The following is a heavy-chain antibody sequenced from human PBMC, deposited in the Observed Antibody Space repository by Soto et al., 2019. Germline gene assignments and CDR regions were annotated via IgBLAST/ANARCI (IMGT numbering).Heavy chain of an antibody. CDR2: IWFDGSNK. CDR3: ARDRGTSTSCHDY. V-gene: IGHV3-33*01. D-gene: IGHD2-2*01. CDR1: GFTFSSYA. J-gene: IGHJ4*02. Sequence: QVQLVESGGGVVQPGSSLRLCCAASGFTFSSYAMHWVRQAPGKGLEWVALIWFDGSNKYYIESVKGRFTISRDNSKNTLYLQMNSLRAEDTAVYYCARDRGTSTSCHDYWGQGTLVTVTS.